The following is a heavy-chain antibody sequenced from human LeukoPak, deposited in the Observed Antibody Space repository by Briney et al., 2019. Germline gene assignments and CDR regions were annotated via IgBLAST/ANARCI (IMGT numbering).Heavy chain of an antibody. Sequence: GGSLRLSCAASGFTVSSIHMVWVRQAPGKGLEWVSVTYTGGNSYYADSVKGRFIISRDISKNTLYLQMNSLRAEDSALYYCARGGRGSAAVVAPRSFDIWGQGTMVTISS. J-gene: IGHJ3*02. V-gene: IGHV3-53*01. CDR1: GFTVSSIH. CDR2: TYTGGNS. D-gene: IGHD3-22*01. CDR3: ARGGRGSAAVVAPRSFDI.